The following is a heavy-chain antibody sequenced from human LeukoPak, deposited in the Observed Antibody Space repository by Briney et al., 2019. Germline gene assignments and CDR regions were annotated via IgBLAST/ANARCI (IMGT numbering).Heavy chain of an antibody. J-gene: IGHJ3*02. CDR3: AKQTHGGSGSDDAFDI. V-gene: IGHV1-2*02. Sequence: GASVKVSCKASGYTFTGYYMHWVREATGQGHAWVGWINPNSGGTNYAQKFQGRVTMTRDTSISTAYMELSRLRSADTAVYYCAKQTHGGSGSDDAFDIWGQGTMVTVSS. CDR2: INPNSGGT. D-gene: IGHD3-10*01. CDR1: GYTFTGYY.